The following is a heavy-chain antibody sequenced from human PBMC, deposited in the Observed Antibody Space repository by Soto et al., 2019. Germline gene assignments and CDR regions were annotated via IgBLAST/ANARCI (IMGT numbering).Heavy chain of an antibody. J-gene: IGHJ6*02. V-gene: IGHV1-69*01. D-gene: IGHD3-22*01. CDR3: ARPLRDRNYYSGIAV. CDR2: TIPMFGTP. CDR1: GGTFSKYA. Sequence: QVQLVQSGAEMQQPGASVRVSCKASGGTFSKYAFSWVRQAPGQGLEWLGGTIPMFGTPNYAQKCQSRVDLAADESTATVYMELSSLRFEDTAVYFCARPLRDRNYYSGIAVWGQGTTVTVSS.